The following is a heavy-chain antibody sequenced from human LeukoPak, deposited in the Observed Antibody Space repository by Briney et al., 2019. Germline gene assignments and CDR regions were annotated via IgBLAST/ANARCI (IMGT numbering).Heavy chain of an antibody. V-gene: IGHV4-59*08. CDR2: IYYSGST. J-gene: IGHJ4*02. CDR3: ARLGHCSGGSCYDASDY. D-gene: IGHD2-15*01. CDR1: GGSISSYY. Sequence: SETLSLTCTVSGGSISSYYWSWIRQPPGRGLEWIGYIYYSGSTNQNPSLKSRVTISVDTSKNQFSLKLSSVTAADTAVYYCARLGHCSGGSCYDASDYWGQGTLVTVSS.